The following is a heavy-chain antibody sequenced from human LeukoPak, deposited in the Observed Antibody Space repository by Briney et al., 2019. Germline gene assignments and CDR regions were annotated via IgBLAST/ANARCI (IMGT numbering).Heavy chain of an antibody. J-gene: IGHJ4*02. D-gene: IGHD6-6*01. V-gene: IGHV1-2*02. CDR3: VRFFRSSEFDY. Sequence: VSVKVSCKASGYTFTGYYMHWVRQAPGQGLEWMGWINPNSGGTNYAQKFQGRVTMTRDTSISTAYMELSSLTSDDTAVYYCVRFFRSSEFDYWGQGTLVTVSS. CDR2: INPNSGGT. CDR1: GYTFTGYY.